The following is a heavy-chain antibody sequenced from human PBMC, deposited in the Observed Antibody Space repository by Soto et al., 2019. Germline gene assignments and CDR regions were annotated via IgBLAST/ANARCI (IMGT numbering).Heavy chain of an antibody. CDR3: ARSVVVVAATGY. J-gene: IGHJ4*02. CDR2: INPSGGST. D-gene: IGHD2-15*01. CDR1: GYTFTSYY. V-gene: IGHV1-46*01. Sequence: ASVKVSCKASGYTFTSYYMHRVRQAPGQGLEWMGIINPSGGSTSYAQKFQGRVTMTRDTSTSTVYMELSSLRSEDTAVYYCARSVVVVAATGYWGQGTLVTVSS.